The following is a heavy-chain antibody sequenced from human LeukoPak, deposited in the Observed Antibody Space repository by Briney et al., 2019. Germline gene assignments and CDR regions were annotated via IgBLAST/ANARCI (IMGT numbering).Heavy chain of an antibody. V-gene: IGHV1-69*06. CDR2: IIPIFGTA. J-gene: IGHJ5*02. CDR1: GGTFRSYA. Sequence: SVKVGFKASGGTFRSYAISWLRQAPGQGLEWMGGIIPIFGTANYAQKFQGRVTITADKSTSTAYMELSSLRYEDTHVYYCAREGVVVRAAGASIGWFDLWGQGTLVTVSS. D-gene: IGHD2-2*01. CDR3: AREGVVVRAAGASIGWFDL.